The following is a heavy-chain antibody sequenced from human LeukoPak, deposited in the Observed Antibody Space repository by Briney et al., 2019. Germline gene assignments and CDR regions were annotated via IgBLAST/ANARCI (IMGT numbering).Heavy chain of an antibody. CDR1: GYTFTGYY. CDR3: AKPYYYDSSGYYYYYYYGMDV. D-gene: IGHD3-22*01. Sequence: GASVKVSCKASGYTFTGYYMHWVRQAPGQGLEWMGWINPNSGGTNYAQKFQGRVTMTRDTSNSTAYMELSRLRSDDTAVYYCAKPYYYDSSGYYYYYYYGMDVWGQGTTVTVSS. J-gene: IGHJ6*02. V-gene: IGHV1-2*02. CDR2: INPNSGGT.